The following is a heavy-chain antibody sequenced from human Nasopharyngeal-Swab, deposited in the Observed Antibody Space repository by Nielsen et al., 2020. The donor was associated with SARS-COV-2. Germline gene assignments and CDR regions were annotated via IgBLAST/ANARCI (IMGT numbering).Heavy chain of an antibody. CDR2: ISGSGGST. CDR1: GFTFSSYA. D-gene: IGHD5-24*01. Sequence: GESLKISCAASGFTFSSYAMSWVRQAPGKGLEWVSAISGSGGSTYYADSVKGRFTISRDNSKNTLCLQMNSLRAEDTAVYYCAKSKGMADAFDIWGQGTMVTVSS. J-gene: IGHJ3*02. CDR3: AKSKGMADAFDI. V-gene: IGHV3-23*01.